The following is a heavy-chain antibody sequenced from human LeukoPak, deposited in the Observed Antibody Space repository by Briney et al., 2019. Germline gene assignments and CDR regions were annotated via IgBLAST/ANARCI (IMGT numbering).Heavy chain of an antibody. CDR2: IIPIFGTA. Sequence: SVKVSCKASGGTFSSYAISWVRQAPGQGLEWMGGIIPIFGTANYAQKFQGRVTITADESTSTAYMELSSLRSEDTAVYYCARVNVGADPRRQVKNWFDSWGQGTLVTVSS. CDR1: GGTFSSYA. J-gene: IGHJ5*01. V-gene: IGHV1-69*13. CDR3: ARVNVGADPRRQVKNWFDS. D-gene: IGHD1-26*01.